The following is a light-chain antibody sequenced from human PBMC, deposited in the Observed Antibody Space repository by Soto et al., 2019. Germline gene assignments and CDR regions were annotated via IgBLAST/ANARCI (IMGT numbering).Light chain of an antibody. CDR1: SSNIGSNN. V-gene: IGLV1-44*01. CDR3: AAWNDSMNGVE. CDR2: SNN. J-gene: IGLJ2*01. Sequence: QSVLTQPPSASGTPGQGVTISCSGSSSNIGSNNVNWYQQLPGTAPKLLIYSNNQRPSGVPARFSGSKSGASASLAISGLQAEDEADYLCAAWNDSMNGVEFGGGTKLTVL.